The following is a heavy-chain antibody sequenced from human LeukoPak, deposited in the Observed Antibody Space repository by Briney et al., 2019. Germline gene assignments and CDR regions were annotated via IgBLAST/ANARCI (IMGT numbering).Heavy chain of an antibody. D-gene: IGHD2-21*02. CDR3: GASTVTVTYYYMAV. Sequence: SVKVSCKAAGGSFSTHAIIWVRQAPGQGLEWMGGIIPVLGTTNSAQSFQDRLSLTADESTGTASMELTSLRPEDSAVYYCGASTVTVTYYYMAVWGKGTTITVSS. CDR2: IIPVLGTT. J-gene: IGHJ6*03. CDR1: GGSFSTHA. V-gene: IGHV1-69*13.